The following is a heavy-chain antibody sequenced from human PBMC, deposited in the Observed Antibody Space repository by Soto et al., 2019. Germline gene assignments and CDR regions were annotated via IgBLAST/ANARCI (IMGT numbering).Heavy chain of an antibody. V-gene: IGHV3-30-3*02. J-gene: IGHJ4*02. CDR3: AKRSSSSWTEDYYFDY. CDR2: ISYDGSNK. CDR1: GFTFSSYA. Sequence: SLRLSCAASGFTFSSYAMHWVRQAPGKGLEWVAVISYDGSNKYYADSVKGRFTISRDNSKNTLYLQMNSLRAEDTAVYYCAKRSSSSWTEDYYFDYWGQGTLVTVSS. D-gene: IGHD6-13*01.